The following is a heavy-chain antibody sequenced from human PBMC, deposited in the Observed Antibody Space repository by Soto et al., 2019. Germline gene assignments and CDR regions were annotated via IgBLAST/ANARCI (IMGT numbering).Heavy chain of an antibody. Sequence: GEPLKISCQGSGYSFTNYWIGWVRQMPGKGLEWMGIFYPGDSDTRYSPSFQGQVTISADKSISTAYLQWNSLKASDTAMYYCARQGDSSSWSFDYWGQGTLVTVSS. CDR2: FYPGDSDT. CDR3: ARQGDSSSWSFDY. V-gene: IGHV5-51*01. J-gene: IGHJ4*02. CDR1: GYSFTNYW. D-gene: IGHD6-13*01.